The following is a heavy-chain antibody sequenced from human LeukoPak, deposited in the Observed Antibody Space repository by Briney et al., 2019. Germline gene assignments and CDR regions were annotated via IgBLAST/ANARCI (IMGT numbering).Heavy chain of an antibody. J-gene: IGHJ4*02. V-gene: IGHV4-39*01. CDR2: IYDSGST. D-gene: IGHD3-3*01. CDR3: QSRFLEWLLDY. Sequence: SETLSLTCTVSGGSISSSSYYWGWIRQPPGKGLEWIGSIYDSGSTYYNPSLKSRVTISVDTSKNQFSLKLNSVTAADTAMYYCQSRFLEWLLDYWGQGTLVTVSS. CDR1: GGSISSSSYY.